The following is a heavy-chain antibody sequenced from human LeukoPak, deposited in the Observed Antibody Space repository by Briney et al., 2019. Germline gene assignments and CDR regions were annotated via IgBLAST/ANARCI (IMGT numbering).Heavy chain of an antibody. Sequence: SETLSLTCTVSGGSISSGSYYWSWIRQPAGKGLEWIGRIYTSGSTNYNPSLKSRVTISVDTSKNQFSLKLSSVTAADTAVYYCARATEAHSWRTRYYDYYMDVWGKGTTVTVSS. CDR2: IYTSGST. D-gene: IGHD6-13*01. V-gene: IGHV4-61*02. CDR3: ARATEAHSWRTRYYDYYMDV. CDR1: GGSISSGSYY. J-gene: IGHJ6*03.